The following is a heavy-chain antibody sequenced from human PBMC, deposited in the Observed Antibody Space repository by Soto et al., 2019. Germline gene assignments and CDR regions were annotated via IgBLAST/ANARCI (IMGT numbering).Heavy chain of an antibody. CDR1: GGTFSSYA. CDR2: IIPIFGTA. V-gene: IGHV1-69*13. Sequence: ASVKVSSKASGGTFSSYAISWVRQAPGQGLEWMGGIIPIFGTANYAQKFQGRVTITADESTSTAYMELSSLRSEDTAVYYCARVRLHIVVVTAIPDAFDIWGQGTMVTVSS. J-gene: IGHJ3*02. CDR3: ARVRLHIVVVTAIPDAFDI. D-gene: IGHD2-21*02.